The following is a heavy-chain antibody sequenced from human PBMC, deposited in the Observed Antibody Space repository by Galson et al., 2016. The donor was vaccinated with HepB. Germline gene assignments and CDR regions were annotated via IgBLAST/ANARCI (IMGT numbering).Heavy chain of an antibody. Sequence: SLRLSCAASGVTVGNNYMNWVRQAPGKGLEWVSLIYSGGNTQYADSVRGSFTISRDSSKNTLYLQMNSLRAEDTAVYYCARNPPGGGAWGQGTLVTVSS. D-gene: IGHD4/OR15-4a*01. J-gene: IGHJ4*02. CDR1: GVTVGNNY. V-gene: IGHV3-66*01. CDR2: IYSGGNT. CDR3: ARNPPGGGA.